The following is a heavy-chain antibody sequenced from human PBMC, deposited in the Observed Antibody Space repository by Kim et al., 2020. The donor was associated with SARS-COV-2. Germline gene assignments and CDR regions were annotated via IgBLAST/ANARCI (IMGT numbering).Heavy chain of an antibody. CDR3: ARWPEQQLGL. J-gene: IGHJ4*02. Sequence: NTNYAQKLQGRVTMTTDTSTSTAYMELRSLRSDDTAVYYCARWPEQQLGLWGQGTLVTVSS. CDR2: NT. D-gene: IGHD6-13*01. V-gene: IGHV1-18*01.